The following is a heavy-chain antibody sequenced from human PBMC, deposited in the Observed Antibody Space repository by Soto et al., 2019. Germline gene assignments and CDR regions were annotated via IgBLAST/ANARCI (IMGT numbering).Heavy chain of an antibody. CDR3: AKPWVRILTGYYWPFDY. CDR2: ISNSGGGT. CDR1: GFTFSTYA. Sequence: GGSLRLSCAASGFTFSTYAMSWVRQVPGKGLEWVSAISNSGGGTYYADSVKGRFTISRDNSKNTLYLQMNSLRAEDTAVYYCAKPWVRILTGYYWPFDYWGQGTLVTVSS. J-gene: IGHJ4*02. D-gene: IGHD3-9*01. V-gene: IGHV3-23*01.